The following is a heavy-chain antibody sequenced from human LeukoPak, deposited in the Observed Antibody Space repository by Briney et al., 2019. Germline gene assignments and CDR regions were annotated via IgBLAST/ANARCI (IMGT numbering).Heavy chain of an antibody. V-gene: IGHV3-23*01. CDR1: GFTFSSYA. J-gene: IGHJ3*02. CDR2: VSGSGGST. D-gene: IGHD3-10*01. Sequence: PGGSLRLSCAASGFTFSSYAMSWVRQAPGKGLEWVSAVSGSGGSTYYADSVKGRFTISRDNSKNTLYVQMNSLRADDTAVYDCAKGTNFYGSGSYYNDAFDIWGQGTMVTVSS. CDR3: AKGTNFYGSGSYYNDAFDI.